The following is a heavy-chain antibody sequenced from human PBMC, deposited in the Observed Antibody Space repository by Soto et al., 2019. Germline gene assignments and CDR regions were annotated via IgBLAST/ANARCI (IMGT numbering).Heavy chain of an antibody. CDR2: IYPGDSDT. V-gene: IGHV5-51*01. Sequence: EVQLVQSGAEVKKPGESLKISCKGSGYSFTSYWIGWVRQMPGKGLEWMGIIYPGDSDTRYSPSFQGQVTISADKSISTAYLQWSSLKASDTAMYYCARPGPYYYGSGSYFGFDLWGRGTLVTVSS. D-gene: IGHD3-10*01. CDR1: GYSFTSYW. CDR3: ARPGPYYYGSGSYFGFDL. J-gene: IGHJ2*01.